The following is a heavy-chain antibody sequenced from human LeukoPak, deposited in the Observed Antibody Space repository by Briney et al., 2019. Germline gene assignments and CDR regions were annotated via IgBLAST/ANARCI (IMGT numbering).Heavy chain of an antibody. CDR1: GFTFSSYA. V-gene: IGHV3-30*04. J-gene: IGHJ6*02. CDR2: ISCDGSNK. D-gene: IGHD6-13*01. CDR3: AREGSSWYSYYYYYGMDV. Sequence: GRSLRLSCAASGFTFSSYATHWVRQAPGKGLEWVAVISCDGSNKYYADSVKGRFTISRDNSKNTLYLQMNSLRAEDTAVYYCAREGSSWYSYYYYYGMDVWGQGTTVTVSS.